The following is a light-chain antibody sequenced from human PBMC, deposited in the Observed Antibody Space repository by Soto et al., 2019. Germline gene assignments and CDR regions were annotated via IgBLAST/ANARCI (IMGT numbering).Light chain of an antibody. Sequence: QSALTQPPSVSGAPGQRVTISCTGSSSNIGADYHVHWYQQLPGTAPKLLIYTNTNRPSGVPDRFSASKSGTSASLAITGLQGEDEADYYCQSYDISLSAWVFGGGTKLTVL. V-gene: IGLV1-40*01. CDR2: TNT. J-gene: IGLJ2*01. CDR3: QSYDISLSAWV. CDR1: SSNIGADYH.